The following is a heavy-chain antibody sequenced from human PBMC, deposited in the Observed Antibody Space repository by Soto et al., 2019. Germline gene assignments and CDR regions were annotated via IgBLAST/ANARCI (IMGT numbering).Heavy chain of an antibody. J-gene: IGHJ5*02. CDR2: INAGNGNT. CDR3: ARGVAGPLHWFDP. CDR1: GYTFTSYA. Sequence: QVQLMQSGAEVKKPGASVKVACKASGYTFTSYAMHWVRQAPGQRLEWMGWINAGNGNTKYSQKFQGSVTITRDTSASTAYMELSSLRSEDTAVYYCARGVAGPLHWFDPWGQGTLVTVSS. V-gene: IGHV1-3*01. D-gene: IGHD6-19*01.